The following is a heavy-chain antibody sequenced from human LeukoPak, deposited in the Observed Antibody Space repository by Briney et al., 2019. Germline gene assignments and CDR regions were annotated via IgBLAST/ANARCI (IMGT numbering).Heavy chain of an antibody. CDR1: GGSISSYY. V-gene: IGHV4-59*01. J-gene: IGHJ5*02. CDR2: IYYSGST. CDR3: ARESAGLSYYYDSSGYGRWFDP. Sequence: KASETLSLTCTVSGGSISSYYRSWIRQPPGKGLEWIGYIYYSGSTNYNPSLKSRVTISVDTSKNQFSLKLSFVTAADTAVYYCARESAGLSYYYDSSGYGRWFDPWGQGTLVTVSS. D-gene: IGHD3-22*01.